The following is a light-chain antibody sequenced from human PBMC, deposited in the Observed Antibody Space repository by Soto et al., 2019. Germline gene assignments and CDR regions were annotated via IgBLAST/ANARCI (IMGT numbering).Light chain of an antibody. CDR2: DAS. V-gene: IGKV3-11*01. Sequence: EIVMTQSPATLSWAPGERATLSCRASQSVSSYLAWYQQKPGQAPRLLIYDASNRATGIPARFSGSGSGTDFTLTISSLEPEDFAVYYCQQRSNWPRFTFGGGTKVDIK. CDR3: QQRSNWPRFT. J-gene: IGKJ4*01. CDR1: QSVSSY.